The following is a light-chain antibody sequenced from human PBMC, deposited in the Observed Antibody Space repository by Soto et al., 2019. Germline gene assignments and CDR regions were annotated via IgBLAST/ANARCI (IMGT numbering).Light chain of an antibody. CDR2: GAS. CDR1: QSVSNRE. Sequence: EILLTQSPGTLSLSLGERATLSCRASQSVSNRELAWYQQKPGQAPRLLIYGASNRATGIPDRFSGTGSETDFTLTISRLEPEDFAVYYCQQYDNSPITFGQGTRLEIK. CDR3: QQYDNSPIT. J-gene: IGKJ5*01. V-gene: IGKV3-20*01.